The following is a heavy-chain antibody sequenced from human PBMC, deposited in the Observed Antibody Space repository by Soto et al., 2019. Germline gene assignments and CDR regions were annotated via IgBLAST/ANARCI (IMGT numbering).Heavy chain of an antibody. CDR2: ISSSSSYT. D-gene: IGHD3-3*01. CDR3: ARDEGFPTLGTPHYYYGMDV. J-gene: IGHJ6*02. CDR1: GFTFSDYY. Sequence: GGSLRLSCAASGFTFSDYYMSWIRQAPGEGLEWGSYISSSSSYTNYADSVKGRFTISRDNAKNSLYLQMNSLRAEDTAVYYCARDEGFPTLGTPHYYYGMDVWGQGTTVTVSS. V-gene: IGHV3-11*06.